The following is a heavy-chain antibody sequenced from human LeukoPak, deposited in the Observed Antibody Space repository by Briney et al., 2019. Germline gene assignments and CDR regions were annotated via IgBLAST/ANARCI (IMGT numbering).Heavy chain of an antibody. CDR2: IYNSGST. Sequence: SQTLSLTCTVSGGSVSSGDYYWSWIRQPPGKGLEWIGYIYNSGSTYYNPSLKSRLTISEDTSKNQFSLKLSSVTAADTAVYFCARHVTTVTSFDFWGQGTLVTVSS. V-gene: IGHV4-30-4*01. J-gene: IGHJ4*02. CDR3: ARHVTTVTSFDF. CDR1: GGSVSSGDYY. D-gene: IGHD4-4*01.